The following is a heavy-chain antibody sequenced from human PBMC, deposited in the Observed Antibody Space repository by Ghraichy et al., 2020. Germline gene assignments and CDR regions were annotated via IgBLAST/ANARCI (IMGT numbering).Heavy chain of an antibody. CDR3: ARGGRAVPGRWFDP. J-gene: IGHJ5*02. CDR1: GGSFSDYY. Sequence: SETLSLTCSVYGGSFSDYYWSWTRPPPGKGMEWIGEINHSGSTNYNPSLKSRVTISVDTSKNQFSLKLSFVTAADTAVYHCARGGRAVPGRWFDPGGQGTRVTVSS. CDR2: INHSGST. D-gene: IGHD6-19*01. V-gene: IGHV4-34*01.